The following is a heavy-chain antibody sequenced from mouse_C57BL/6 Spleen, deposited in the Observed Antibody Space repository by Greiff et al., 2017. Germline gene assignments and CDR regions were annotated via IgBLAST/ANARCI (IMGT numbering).Heavy chain of an antibody. D-gene: IGHD2-4*01. CDR3: ARGSYDYDPYYYAMDD. CDR2: INPNNGGT. Sequence: VQLQQSGPELVKPGASVKIPCKASGYTFTDYNMDWVKQSHGKSLEWIGDINPNNGGTIYNQKFKGKATLTVDKSSSTAYMELRSLTSEDTAVYYCARGSYDYDPYYYAMDDWGQGTSVTVSS. CDR1: GYTFTDYN. V-gene: IGHV1-18*01. J-gene: IGHJ4*01.